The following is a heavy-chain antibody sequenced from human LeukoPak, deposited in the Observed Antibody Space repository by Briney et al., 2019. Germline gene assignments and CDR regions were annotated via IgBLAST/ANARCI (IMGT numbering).Heavy chain of an antibody. Sequence: GGSLRLSCAASGFSFNTSDMHWVRQAPGRGLEGVALIWSAGSNKYYLDSVKGRFTNSRDNSENTLHLQMSSLRAEDTAVYYCAKSGGYDTSGPLDSWGRGTLVTVSS. CDR1: GFSFNTSD. J-gene: IGHJ4*02. CDR3: AKSGGYDTSGPLDS. CDR2: IWSAGSNK. D-gene: IGHD3-22*01. V-gene: IGHV3-33*06.